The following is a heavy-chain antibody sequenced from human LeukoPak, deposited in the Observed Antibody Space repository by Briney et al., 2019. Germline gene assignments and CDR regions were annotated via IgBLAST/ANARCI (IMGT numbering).Heavy chain of an antibody. V-gene: IGHV3-23*01. CDR3: AKSYDSSGYSWFDP. J-gene: IGHJ5*02. Sequence: PGGSLRLSCAASGYTFSSYAMSWVRQAPGKGLEWVSAISGSGGSTYYADSVKGRFTISRDNSKNTLYLQMNSLRAEDTAVYYCAKSYDSSGYSWFDPWGQGTLVTVSS. CDR2: ISGSGGST. CDR1: GYTFSSYA. D-gene: IGHD3-22*01.